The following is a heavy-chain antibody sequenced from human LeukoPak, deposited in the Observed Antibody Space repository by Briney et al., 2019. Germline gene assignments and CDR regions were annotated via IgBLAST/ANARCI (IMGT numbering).Heavy chain of an antibody. V-gene: IGHV3-64*01. CDR2: ISGSGGST. CDR3: AGVAVPGTYDY. J-gene: IGHJ4*02. Sequence: PGGSLRLSFVASGFTFSSYAMDWVRQPPGKGLEWVSSISGSGGSTYYANSVKGRFTISRDNSKNTLYLQMGSLRAEDMAVYYCAGVAVPGTYDYWGQGTLVTVSS. CDR1: GFTFSSYA. D-gene: IGHD6-19*01.